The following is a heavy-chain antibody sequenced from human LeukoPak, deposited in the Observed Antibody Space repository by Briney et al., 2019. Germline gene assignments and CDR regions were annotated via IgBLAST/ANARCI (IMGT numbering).Heavy chain of an antibody. CDR2: FYTSGST. D-gene: IGHD2-2*01. CDR3: AREYCSSTSCRMDV. CDR1: GGSISTSY. V-gene: IGHV4-4*07. Sequence: SETLSLTCTVSGGSISTSYWSWIRQPAGKGLEWIGHFYTSGSTIYNPSLKSRVTMSVDTSKNQFSLKLNSVTAADTAVYYCAREYCSSTSCRMDVWGKGTTVTVSS. J-gene: IGHJ6*03.